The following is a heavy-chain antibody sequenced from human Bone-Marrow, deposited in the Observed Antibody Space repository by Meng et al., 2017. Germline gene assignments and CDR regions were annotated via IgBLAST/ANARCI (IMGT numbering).Heavy chain of an antibody. Sequence: GESLKISCAASGFTFSSYAMHWVRQAPGKGLEWVAVISYDGSNKYYADSVKGRFTISRDDSQNTLYLQMSSLRAEDSAIYYCAKNMNRLRAGDFFDTWGRGTLVTVSS. CDR2: ISYDGSNK. CDR1: GFTFSSYA. D-gene: IGHD2/OR15-2a*01. CDR3: AKNMNRLRAGDFFDT. J-gene: IGHJ4*02. V-gene: IGHV3-30*04.